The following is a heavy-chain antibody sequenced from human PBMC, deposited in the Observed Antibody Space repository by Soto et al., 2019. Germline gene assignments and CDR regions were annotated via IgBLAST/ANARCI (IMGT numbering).Heavy chain of an antibody. V-gene: IGHV4-59*01. CDR1: GGSISSYY. CDR3: ARNSYGSGSYYDYYYYSGMDV. D-gene: IGHD3-10*01. Sequence: PSETLSLTCTVSGGSISSYYWSWIRQPPGKGLEWIGYIYYSGSTNYNPSLKSRVTISVDTSKNQFSLKLSSVTAADTAVYYCARNSYGSGSYYDYYYYSGMDVWGQGTTVTVSS. J-gene: IGHJ6*02. CDR2: IYYSGST.